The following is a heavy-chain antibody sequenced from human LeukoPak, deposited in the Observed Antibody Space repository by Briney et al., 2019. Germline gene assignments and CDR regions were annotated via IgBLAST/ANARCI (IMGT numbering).Heavy chain of an antibody. CDR3: ARDPTYSSALYYFDY. CDR2: ISYDGSNK. Sequence: GSLLLSCAASGFTFSSYAMHWVRQAPGKGLEWVAVISYDGSNKYYADSVKGRFTISRDNSKNTLYLQMSSLRAEDTAVYYCARDPTYSSALYYFDYWGQGTLVTVSS. D-gene: IGHD6-19*01. CDR1: GFTFSSYA. V-gene: IGHV3-30*04. J-gene: IGHJ4*02.